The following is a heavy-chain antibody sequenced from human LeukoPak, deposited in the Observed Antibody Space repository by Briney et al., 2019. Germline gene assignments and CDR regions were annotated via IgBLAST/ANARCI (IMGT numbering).Heavy chain of an antibody. CDR3: AGTRGGAHCAGDCYDY. V-gene: IGHV3-74*01. Sequence: PGASLRLSCAASGFTFSSYWLHWGRQAPGKGLVWASRINSDGSSTFYADSVKGRFTVSRHNSWNMLYLQMNSLRTEDTAVYYCAGTRGGAHCAGDCYDYWGQGTLVTVSS. D-gene: IGHD2-21*01. J-gene: IGHJ4*02. CDR1: GFTFSSYW. CDR2: INSDGSST.